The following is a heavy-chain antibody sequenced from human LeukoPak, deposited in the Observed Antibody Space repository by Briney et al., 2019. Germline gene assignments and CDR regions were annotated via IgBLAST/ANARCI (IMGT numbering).Heavy chain of an antibody. D-gene: IGHD2-15*01. CDR3: AREGGSFAAPNAFDI. Sequence: PGGYLRISCAASGFTFSDYYMSWNRQASGKGLKRVSYISSSGSTIYYADSVKGRFTISRDNAKNSLYLQMNSLRAEDTAVYYCAREGGSFAAPNAFDIWGQGTMVTVSS. CDR1: GFTFSDYY. V-gene: IGHV3-11*01. CDR2: ISSSGSTI. J-gene: IGHJ3*02.